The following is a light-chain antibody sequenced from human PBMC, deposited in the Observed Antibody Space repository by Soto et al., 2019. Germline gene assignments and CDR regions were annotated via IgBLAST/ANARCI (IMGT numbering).Light chain of an antibody. V-gene: IGLV2-11*01. CDR1: SSDVGHYNY. J-gene: IGLJ2*01. CDR3: CSYAGTYTLV. CDR2: DVS. Sequence: QSALTQPRSVSGSPGQSVTISCTGTSSDVGHYNYVSWYQHHPGKAPKLIIYDVSKRPSGVPDRFSGSKSGSTASLTISGLLTEDEADYHCCSYAGTYTLVFGGGTKLTVL.